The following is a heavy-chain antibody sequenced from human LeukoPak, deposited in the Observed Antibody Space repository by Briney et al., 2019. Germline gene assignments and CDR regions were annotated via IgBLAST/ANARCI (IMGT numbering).Heavy chain of an antibody. CDR1: GFTFSSYA. J-gene: IGHJ2*01. CDR2: LYCGTT. D-gene: IGHD1-26*01. V-gene: IGHV4-39*01. CDR3: ARVEDMGDYRYWYFEV. Sequence: GSLRLSCAASGFTFSSYAMSWIRQPPGKGLEWIGSLYCGTTHYNPSLKSRVTISVDTSKNQFSLKLSSVTAADTAVYYCARVEDMGDYRYWYFEVWGRGTLVTVSS.